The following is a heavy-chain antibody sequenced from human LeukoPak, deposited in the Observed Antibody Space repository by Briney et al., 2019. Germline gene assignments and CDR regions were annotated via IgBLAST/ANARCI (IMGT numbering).Heavy chain of an antibody. J-gene: IGHJ4*02. Sequence: GESLKISCKGSGYSFTSYWIGWVRQMPGKGLNWMGIIYPGDSDNRYSTSFQGQVTISADKSISTAYLQWSSLNASDTAMYYCATQPGDWFGNYWGQGTLVTVSS. CDR2: IYPGDSDN. CDR3: ATQPGDWFGNY. CDR1: GYSFTSYW. V-gene: IGHV5-51*01. D-gene: IGHD3/OR15-3a*01.